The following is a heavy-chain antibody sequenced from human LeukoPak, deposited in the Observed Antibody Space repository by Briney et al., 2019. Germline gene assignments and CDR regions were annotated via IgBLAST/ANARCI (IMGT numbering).Heavy chain of an antibody. CDR1: GLTFSTFW. CDR3: ARDLNWVTY. CDR2: INKDGNEK. D-gene: IGHD3-16*01. V-gene: IGHV3-7*01. J-gene: IGHJ4*02. Sequence: GGSLRLSCATSGLTFSTFWMTWVRQAPGKGLEWVASINKDGNEKHHVDSVQGRFTISRDNAKNSLHLQMDSLRAEDTAVYYCARDLNWVTYWGQGTLVTVSS.